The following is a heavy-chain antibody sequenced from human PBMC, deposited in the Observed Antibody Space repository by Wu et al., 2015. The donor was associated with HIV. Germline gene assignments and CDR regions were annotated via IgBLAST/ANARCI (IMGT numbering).Heavy chain of an antibody. CDR3: ASLYNSGWSS. D-gene: IGHD6-19*01. CDR1: GYTFTSYD. V-gene: IGHV1-8*01. J-gene: IGHJ5*02. Sequence: QVRLVQSGAEIKISGSSVKVSCKASGYTFTSYDINWVRQATGQGLEWMGWMNPNSGNTGYAQKFQGRVTVIRNTSINTAYMELSSLRSEDTAVYYCASLYNSGWSSWGQGTLVTVSS. CDR2: MNPNSGNT.